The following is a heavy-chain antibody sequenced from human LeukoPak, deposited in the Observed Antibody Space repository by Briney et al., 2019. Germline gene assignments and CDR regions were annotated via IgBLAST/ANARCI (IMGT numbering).Heavy chain of an antibody. V-gene: IGHV4-59*08. Sequence: SSETLSLTCTVSGGSISSYYWSWIRQPPGKGLEWIGYIYYSGSTNYNPSLKSRVTISVDTSKNQFSLKLSSVTAADTAVYYCARQGIVGAVGAFDIWGQGTMVTVS. CDR1: GGSISSYY. CDR3: ARQGIVGAVGAFDI. J-gene: IGHJ3*02. D-gene: IGHD1-26*01. CDR2: IYYSGST.